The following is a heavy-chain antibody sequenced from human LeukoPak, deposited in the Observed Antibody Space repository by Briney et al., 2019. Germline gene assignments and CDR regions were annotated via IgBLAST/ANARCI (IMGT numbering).Heavy chain of an antibody. D-gene: IGHD2-2*01. J-gene: IGHJ5*02. CDR3: ARWGTYASTSNWFDP. CDR1: GGSISSSSYY. Sequence: SETLSLTCTVSGGSISSSSYYWGWIRQPPGKGLEWIGSIYYSGSTYYNPSLKSRVTISVDTSKNQFSLRLSSVTAADTAVYYCARWGTYASTSNWFDPWGQGTLVTVSS. V-gene: IGHV4-39*07. CDR2: IYYSGST.